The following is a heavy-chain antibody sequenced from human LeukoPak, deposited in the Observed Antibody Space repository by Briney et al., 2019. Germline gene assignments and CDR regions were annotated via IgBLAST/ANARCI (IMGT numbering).Heavy chain of an antibody. Sequence: GVSLRLSCAAPGFPFSSYWMNWVRQAPGKGLEWVANIKQDGSEKYYVDSVKGRFTISRDNAKNSLYLQMNSLRAEDTAVYYCARDLVNRGSGSYFDYWGQGALVTVSS. V-gene: IGHV3-7*01. J-gene: IGHJ4*02. D-gene: IGHD3-10*01. CDR2: IKQDGSEK. CDR3: ARDLVNRGSGSYFDY. CDR1: GFPFSSYW.